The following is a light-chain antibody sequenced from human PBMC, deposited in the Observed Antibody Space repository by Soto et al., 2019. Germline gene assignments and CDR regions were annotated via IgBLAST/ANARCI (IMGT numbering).Light chain of an antibody. V-gene: IGKV3-20*01. CDR2: AAS. CDR3: QQDSSSPFT. Sequence: EIVLTQSPGTLSLSPGEGATLSCRASQSVSSNFLAWYQQKPGQAPRLLIYAASSRATGISDRFSGSGSETYFTFTIRRLEHEDFAVYYCQQDSSSPFTFGPGTKVDLK. J-gene: IGKJ3*01. CDR1: QSVSSNF.